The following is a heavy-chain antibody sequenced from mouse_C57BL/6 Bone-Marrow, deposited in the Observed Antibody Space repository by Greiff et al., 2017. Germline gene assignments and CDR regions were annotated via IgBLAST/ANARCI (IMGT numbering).Heavy chain of an antibody. D-gene: IGHD1-1*01. V-gene: IGHV1-76*01. CDR2: IYPGSGNT. CDR1: GYTFTDYY. CDR3: ARPCITTVVEGFAY. Sequence: VQLQQSGAELVRPGASVKLSCKASGYTFTDYYINWVKQRPGQGLEWIARIYPGSGNTYYNEKFKGKATLTAEKSSSTAYMQLSSLTSEDSAVYFCARPCITTVVEGFAYWGQGTLVTVSA. J-gene: IGHJ3*01.